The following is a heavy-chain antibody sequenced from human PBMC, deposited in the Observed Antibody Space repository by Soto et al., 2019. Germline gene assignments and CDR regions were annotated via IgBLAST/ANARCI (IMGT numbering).Heavy chain of an antibody. CDR1: GFTFSSYS. D-gene: IGHD2-15*01. Sequence: NPGGSLRLSCAASGFTFSSYSMNWVRQAPGKGLEWVSSISSSSSYIYYADSVKGRFTISRDNAKNSLYLQMNSLRAEDTAVYYCARASAPIVVVVATWAFDIWGQGTMVTVSS. CDR2: ISSSSSYI. V-gene: IGHV3-21*01. CDR3: ARASAPIVVVVATWAFDI. J-gene: IGHJ3*02.